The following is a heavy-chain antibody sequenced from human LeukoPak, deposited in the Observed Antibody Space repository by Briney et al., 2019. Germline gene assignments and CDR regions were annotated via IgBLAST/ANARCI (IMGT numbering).Heavy chain of an antibody. D-gene: IGHD5-24*01. Sequence: SETLSLTCAVYGGSFSGYYWSWIRQPPGKGLEWIGEINHSGSTNYNPSLKSRVTISVDTSKNQFSLKLSSVTAADTAVYYCARADDGYYYIDYWGQGTLVTVSS. V-gene: IGHV4-34*01. CDR3: ARADDGYYYIDY. CDR1: GGSFSGYY. CDR2: INHSGST. J-gene: IGHJ4*02.